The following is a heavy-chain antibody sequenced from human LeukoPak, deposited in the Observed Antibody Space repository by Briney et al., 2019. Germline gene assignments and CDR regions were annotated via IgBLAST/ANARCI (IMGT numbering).Heavy chain of an antibody. V-gene: IGHV3-74*01. CDR2: INPDDGST. CDR3: VRGGPSTWS. J-gene: IGHJ5*02. D-gene: IGHD2-15*01. CDR1: GFTFRKYW. Sequence: GGSLRLSCTASGFTFRKYWLHWVCQAPGKGLVWVPRINPDDGSTSYADSVKGRFTISRDDAKNTLYLQMNNLRAEDTAVYYCVRGGPSTWSWGQGTLVTVSS.